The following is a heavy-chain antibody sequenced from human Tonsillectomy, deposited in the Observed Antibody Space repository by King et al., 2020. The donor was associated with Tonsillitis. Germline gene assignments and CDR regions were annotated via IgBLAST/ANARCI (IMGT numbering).Heavy chain of an antibody. Sequence: QLQLQESRPVLVKPSETLSLTCTVSGDSMTGYYWSWIRQPPGKGLEWIGHIYYSGDANYSPSLKSRVAILLDKSREQFSLRLTAVTAADMGVYYCARGYGGYSLRDYGGRGTL. V-gene: IGHV4-59*01. CDR3: ARGYGGYSLRDY. CDR1: GDSMTGYY. CDR2: IYYSGDA. J-gene: IGHJ4*02. D-gene: IGHD4-23*01.